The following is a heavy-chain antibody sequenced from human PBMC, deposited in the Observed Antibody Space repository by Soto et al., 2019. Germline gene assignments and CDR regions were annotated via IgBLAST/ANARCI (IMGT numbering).Heavy chain of an antibody. CDR1: GGTLNSYT. CDR2: IIPVFGTT. Sequence: QVQLVQSGAEVKKPGSSVRVSCKASGGTLNSYTISWVRQAPGQGLEWMGGIIPVFGTTDYAQKVQGRVTITADQSTGTAYLDLFSLRFEDTAIYYCSISNTYGRGDFWGQGTLVTVSS. J-gene: IGHJ4*02. CDR3: SISNTYGRGDF. V-gene: IGHV1-69*01. D-gene: IGHD4-17*01.